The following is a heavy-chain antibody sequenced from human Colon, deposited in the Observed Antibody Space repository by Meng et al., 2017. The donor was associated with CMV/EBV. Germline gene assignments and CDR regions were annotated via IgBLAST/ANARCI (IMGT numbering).Heavy chain of an antibody. J-gene: IGHJ6*02. CDR1: GFTFSTYW. CDR2: IKQDGHET. V-gene: IGHV3-7*01. CDR3: ARKPNYLGMDV. Sequence: GESLKISCAASGFTFSTYWMIWVRQAPGKGLEWVANIKQDGHETYYVDSVRGRFTISRDNAKNSLYLQINSLRAEDTAVYYCARKPNYLGMDVWGHGTTVTVSS.